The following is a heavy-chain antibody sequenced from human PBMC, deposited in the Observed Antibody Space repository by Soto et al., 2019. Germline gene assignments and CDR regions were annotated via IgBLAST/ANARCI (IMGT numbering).Heavy chain of an antibody. Sequence: PSETLSLTCAVYGGLFSGYYWSWIRQPPGKGLEWIGEINHSGRTNYNPSLKSRVTISVDTSKNQFSLKVSSVTAADTAVYYCARDQSPSSGWPGMDVWGQGTTVTVSS. CDR1: GGLFSGYY. J-gene: IGHJ6*02. CDR3: ARDQSPSSGWPGMDV. CDR2: INHSGRT. V-gene: IGHV4-34*01. D-gene: IGHD6-19*01.